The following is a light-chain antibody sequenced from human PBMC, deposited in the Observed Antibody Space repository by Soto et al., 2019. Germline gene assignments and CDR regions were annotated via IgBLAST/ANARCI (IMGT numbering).Light chain of an antibody. J-gene: IGLJ1*01. V-gene: IGLV2-23*01. CDR2: EAG. CDR3: CSYAGSSTLGV. Sequence: QSALTQPASVSGSPGQSITISCTGSSSDVGSYNLVSWYQQHPGKAPKLMIYEAGKRPSGVSNRFSGSKSGNTASLTISGLQAEDEAEYYCCSYAGSSTLGVFGTGTKVTVL. CDR1: SSDVGSYNL.